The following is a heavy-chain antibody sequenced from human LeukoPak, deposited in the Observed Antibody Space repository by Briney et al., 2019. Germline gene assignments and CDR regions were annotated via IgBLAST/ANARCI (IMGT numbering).Heavy chain of an antibody. D-gene: IGHD3-22*01. V-gene: IGHV3-30-3*01. CDR1: GFTSSSYA. Sequence: GGSLRLSCAASGFTSSSYAMHWVRQAPGKGLEWVAVISYDGSNKYYADSVKGRFTISRDNSKNTLYLQMNSLRAEDTAVYYCAREIYDSSGYYLGYYYYGMDVWGQGTTVTVSS. CDR2: ISYDGSNK. CDR3: AREIYDSSGYYLGYYYYGMDV. J-gene: IGHJ6*02.